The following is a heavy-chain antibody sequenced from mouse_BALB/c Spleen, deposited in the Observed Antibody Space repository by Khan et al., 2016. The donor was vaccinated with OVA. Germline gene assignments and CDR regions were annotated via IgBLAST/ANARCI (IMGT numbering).Heavy chain of an antibody. CDR3: ARPAYDGYYDY. Sequence: QVQLQQSGPELVRPGVSVKISCKGSGYTFTDYAMHWVKQSHAKSLEWIGLIRTYSGNTNYNQQFKGKATMTVDKYSSTDFMEIARLTSEDSAIYYCARPAYDGYYDYWGQGTTLTVSS. V-gene: IGHV1S137*01. J-gene: IGHJ2*01. CDR2: IRTYSGNT. CDR1: GYTFTDYA. D-gene: IGHD2-3*01.